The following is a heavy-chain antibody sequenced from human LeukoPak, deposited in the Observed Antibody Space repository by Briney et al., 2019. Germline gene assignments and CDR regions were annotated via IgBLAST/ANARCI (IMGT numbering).Heavy chain of an antibody. CDR2: ISGSGDRT. CDR3: AKYRGFGDSYDS. J-gene: IGHJ4*02. CDR1: GFTFSSYA. V-gene: IGHV3-23*01. D-gene: IGHD3-10*01. Sequence: GGSLRLSCAASGFTFSSYAMNWVRLSAGKGLEWVSSISGSGDRTYYADSVKGRLTISRDTSKNTLYLEMNSLRAEDAAVYYCAKYRGFGDSYDSWGQGTLVTVSS.